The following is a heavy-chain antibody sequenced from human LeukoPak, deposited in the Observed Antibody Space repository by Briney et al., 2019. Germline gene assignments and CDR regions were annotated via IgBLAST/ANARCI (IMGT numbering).Heavy chain of an antibody. V-gene: IGHV3-21*01. CDR1: GFTFSRYR. CDR3: ARDPSDSSGYYKKKWTKTFDY. D-gene: IGHD3-22*01. J-gene: IGHJ4*02. CDR2: ISSSSSYI. Sequence: GGSLRLSCAASGFTFSRYRMNWVRQAPGKGLEWVSSISSSSSYIYYADSVKGRFTFSRDNAKNSLYLQMNSLRAEDTAVYYCARDPSDSSGYYKKKWTKTFDYWGQGTLVTVSS.